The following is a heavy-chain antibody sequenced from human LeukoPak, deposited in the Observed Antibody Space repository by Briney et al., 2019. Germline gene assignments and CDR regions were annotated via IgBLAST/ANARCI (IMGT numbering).Heavy chain of an antibody. J-gene: IGHJ4*02. CDR1: GFTFSSYA. Sequence: GGSLRLSCAASGFTFSSYAMSWVRQAPGKGLEWVSAISGSGGSTYYADSVKGRFTISRDNSKNTLYLQMNSLRAEDPAVYYCPKDLASSWYYFASGAREPWSPSPQ. CDR3: PKDLASSWYYFAS. V-gene: IGHV3-23*01. D-gene: IGHD6-13*01. CDR2: ISGSGGST.